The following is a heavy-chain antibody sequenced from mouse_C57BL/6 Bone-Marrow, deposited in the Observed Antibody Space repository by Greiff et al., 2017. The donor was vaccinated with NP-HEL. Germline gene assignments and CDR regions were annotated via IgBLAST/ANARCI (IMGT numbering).Heavy chain of an antibody. CDR2: INPSRGYT. CDR1: GYTFTSYT. Sequence: VQRVESGAELARPGASVKMSCKASGYTFTSYTMHWVKQRPGQGLEWIGYINPSRGYTKYNQKFKDKATLTADKSSSTAYMQLSSLTSEDSAVYYCARSLRDYWGQGTTLTVSS. V-gene: IGHV1-4*01. CDR3: ARSLRDY. D-gene: IGHD1-1*01. J-gene: IGHJ2*01.